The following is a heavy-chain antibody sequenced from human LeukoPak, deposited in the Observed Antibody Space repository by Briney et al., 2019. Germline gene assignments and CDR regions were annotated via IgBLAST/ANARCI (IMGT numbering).Heavy chain of an antibody. Sequence: GGTLRLSCAASGLTFSSFGIPLGGQAPGTGLRWVAVLWTSGSNKYHADYGKGRFTISRDNSKNTLYLQVNSLRAEDTAVYYCAREFSELVDPDYYDSSGYQGYFDYWGQGTLVTVSS. CDR1: GLTFSSFG. D-gene: IGHD3-22*01. V-gene: IGHV3-33*01. J-gene: IGHJ4*02. CDR2: LWTSGSNK. CDR3: AREFSELVDPDYYDSSGYQGYFDY.